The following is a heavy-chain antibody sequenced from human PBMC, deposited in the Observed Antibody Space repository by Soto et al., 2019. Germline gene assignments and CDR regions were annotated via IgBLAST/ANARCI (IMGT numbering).Heavy chain of an antibody. CDR2: IYYSGST. CDR3: ARTPHLSYDFWSGYYGPFYY. D-gene: IGHD3-3*01. Sequence: QLQLQESGPGLVKPSETLSLTCTVSGGSISSSSYYWGWIRQPPGKGLEWIGSIYYSGSTYYNPSLKSRVTISVDTSKNQFSLKLSSVTAADTAVYYCARTPHLSYDFWSGYYGPFYYWGQGTLVTVSS. J-gene: IGHJ4*02. V-gene: IGHV4-39*01. CDR1: GGSISSSSYY.